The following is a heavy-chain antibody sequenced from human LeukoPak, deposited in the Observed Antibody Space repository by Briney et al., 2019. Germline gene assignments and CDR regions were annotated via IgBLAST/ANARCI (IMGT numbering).Heavy chain of an antibody. CDR1: GFTFSDYY. V-gene: IGHV3-11*04. D-gene: IGHD6-13*01. CDR2: ISSSGSTI. J-gene: IGHJ6*02. CDR3: ARDSSSWYAATWGYYYYYGMDV. Sequence: SGGSLRLSCAASGFTFSDYYMSWIRQAPGKGLEWVSYISSSGSTIYYADSAKGRFTISRDNAKNSLYLQMNSLRAEDTAVYYCARDSSSWYAATWGYYYYYGMDVWGQGTTVTVSS.